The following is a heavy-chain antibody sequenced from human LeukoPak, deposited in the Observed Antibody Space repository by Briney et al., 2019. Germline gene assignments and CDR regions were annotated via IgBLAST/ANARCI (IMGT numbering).Heavy chain of an antibody. CDR1: GYTFASYG. Sequence: GASVKVSCKTSGYTFASYGISWVRQAPGLGLEWMGRINPNSGGTNYAQKFQGRVTMTRDTSISTAYMELSRLRSDDTAVYYCARDLLGYCSSTSGSIDYWGQGTLVTVSS. J-gene: IGHJ4*02. D-gene: IGHD2-2*01. V-gene: IGHV1-2*06. CDR3: ARDLLGYCSSTSGSIDY. CDR2: INPNSGGT.